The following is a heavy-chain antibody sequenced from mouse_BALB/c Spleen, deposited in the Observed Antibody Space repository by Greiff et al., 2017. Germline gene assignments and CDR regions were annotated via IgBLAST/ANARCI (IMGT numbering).Heavy chain of an antibody. CDR3: TSRSGY. CDR2: ISSGGSYT. J-gene: IGHJ4*01. CDR1: GFTFSSYT. D-gene: IGHD3-1*01. V-gene: IGHV5-6-4*01. Sequence: EVKLQESGGGLVKPGGSLKLSCAASGFTFSSYTMSWVRQTPEKRLEWVATISSGGSYTYYPDSVKGRFTISRDNAKNTLYLQMSSLKSEDTAMYYCTSRSGYWGQGTSVTVSS.